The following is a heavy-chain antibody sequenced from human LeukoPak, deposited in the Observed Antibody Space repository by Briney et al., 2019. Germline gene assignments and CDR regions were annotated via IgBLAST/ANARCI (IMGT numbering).Heavy chain of an antibody. J-gene: IGHJ6*03. V-gene: IGHV3-73*01. Sequence: GGSLRLSCAASGFTVSNSGMNWVRQASGKGLEWVGRIRSKANSYATAYAASVKGRFTISRDDSKNTAYLQMNSLKTEDTAVYYCTRHVDIVVVPAAIREEGVDDYYYYYMDVWGKGTTVTVSS. CDR2: IRSKANSYAT. CDR1: GFTVSNSG. D-gene: IGHD2-2*02. CDR3: TRHVDIVVVPAAIREEGVDDYYYYYMDV.